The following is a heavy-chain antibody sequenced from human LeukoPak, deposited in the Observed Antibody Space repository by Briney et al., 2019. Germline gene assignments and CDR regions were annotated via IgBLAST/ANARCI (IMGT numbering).Heavy chain of an antibody. D-gene: IGHD4-17*01. CDR3: AKNLKTTVTTRGFDS. CDR2: VSGNSDNT. J-gene: IGHJ4*02. Sequence: GGSLRLSCAASGFTFSSYAMSWVRQAPGKGLEWVSGVSGNSDNTYYADSVKGRFTISRDNSKNTLYLQMSSLRAEDTALYYCAKNLKTTVTTRGFDSWGQGTLVTVSS. V-gene: IGHV3-23*01. CDR1: GFTFSSYA.